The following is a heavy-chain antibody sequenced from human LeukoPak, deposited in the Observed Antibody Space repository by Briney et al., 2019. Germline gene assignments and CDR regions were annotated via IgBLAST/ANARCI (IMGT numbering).Heavy chain of an antibody. Sequence: ASVKVSCKAFGYTFTGYYMHWVRQAPGQGLEWMGWIIPNSGGTNYAQKFQGRVTMSRDTSISTAYMEVSRLRSDDTAVYYCARGRRGVQQLAENWGQGTLVTVSS. CDR2: IIPNSGGT. CDR1: GYTFTGYY. J-gene: IGHJ4*02. CDR3: ARGRRGVQQLAEN. V-gene: IGHV1-2*02. D-gene: IGHD6-13*01.